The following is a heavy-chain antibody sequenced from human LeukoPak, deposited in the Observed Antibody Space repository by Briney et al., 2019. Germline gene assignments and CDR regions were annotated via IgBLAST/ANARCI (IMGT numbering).Heavy chain of an antibody. Sequence: SETLSLACAVSGASINSSNHFWGWIRQPPGKALEWIGTVFDNGTIYYRQSLKTRVTISVDSSKNQFSLNLRSLTAADTAVYYCAYTASYVLFEFWGQGTLVTVSS. CDR2: VFDNGTI. CDR1: GASINSSNHF. CDR3: AYTASYVLFEF. D-gene: IGHD3-10*01. J-gene: IGHJ4*02. V-gene: IGHV4-39*01.